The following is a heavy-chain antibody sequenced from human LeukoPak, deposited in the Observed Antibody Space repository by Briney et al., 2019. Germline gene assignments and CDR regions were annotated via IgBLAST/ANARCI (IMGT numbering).Heavy chain of an antibody. CDR1: GGSISNYY. CDR3: ARTPIYYYDNSGYYN. D-gene: IGHD3-22*01. J-gene: IGHJ4*02. V-gene: IGHV4-59*12. CDR2: IYYSWST. Sequence: SETLSLTCTVSGGSISNYYWSWIRQPPGKGLEWVGSIYYSWSTYYNPSLKSRVTISIDTSKKQFSLKLSSVTAADTAVYYCARTPIYYYDNSGYYNWGQGTLVTVSS.